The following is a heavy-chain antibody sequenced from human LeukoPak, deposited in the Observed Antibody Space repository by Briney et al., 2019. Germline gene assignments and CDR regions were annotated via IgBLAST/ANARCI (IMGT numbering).Heavy chain of an antibody. CDR1: GFSVSTAY. J-gene: IGHJ4*02. Sequence: GGSLRLSCAVSGFSVSTAYMTWVRQAPGKGLEWVSLIRRDTFKSYSDSVKGRFSISRDDYRNTLYLHMSRLRAEDMAVYYCVGDKGVGPAERLDYWGQGTMVTVSS. CDR3: VGDKGVGPAERLDY. D-gene: IGHD3-3*01. CDR2: IRRDTFK. V-gene: IGHV3-53*01.